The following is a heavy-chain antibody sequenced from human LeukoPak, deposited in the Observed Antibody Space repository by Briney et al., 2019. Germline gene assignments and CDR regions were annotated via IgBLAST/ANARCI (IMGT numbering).Heavy chain of an antibody. Sequence: SQTLSLTCAISGDSVSSNSVAWNWIRLSPSRGLEWLGRTYYRSKWYNDYAGFVKSRITINPDTSKNQFSLQLKSVTPEDTAVYYCAYGMDVWGQGTTVTVSS. V-gene: IGHV6-1*01. J-gene: IGHJ6*02. CDR3: AYGMDV. CDR2: TYYRSKWYN. CDR1: GDSVSSNSVA.